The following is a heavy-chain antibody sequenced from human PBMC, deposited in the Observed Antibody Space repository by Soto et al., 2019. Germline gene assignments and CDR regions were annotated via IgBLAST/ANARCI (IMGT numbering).Heavy chain of an antibody. CDR3: ARDGLPDDFRSGGYWFDP. D-gene: IGHD3-3*01. J-gene: IGHJ5*02. V-gene: IGHV3-30-3*01. Sequence: GGSLRLSCAASGFTFSTFALHWVRQAPGEGLEWVALISHDGRIEKYADSVKGRFTLSRDNSKNTLYMKMDSLRLEAKGVYYCARDGLPDDFRSGGYWFDPWGQGT. CDR1: GFTFSTFA. CDR2: ISHDGRIE.